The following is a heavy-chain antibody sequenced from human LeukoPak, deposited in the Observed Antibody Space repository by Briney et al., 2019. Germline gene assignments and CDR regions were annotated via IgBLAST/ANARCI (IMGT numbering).Heavy chain of an antibody. V-gene: IGHV1-2*02. CDR3: ARESPVVTPLYYYYYYMDV. D-gene: IGHD4-23*01. Sequence: ASVKVSCKASGYTFTSHGISWVRQAPGQGLEWMGWINPNSGGTNYAQKFQGRVTMTRDTSISTAYMELSRLRSDDTAVYYCARESPVVTPLYYYYYYMDVWGKGTTVTVSS. CDR1: GYTFTSHG. CDR2: INPNSGGT. J-gene: IGHJ6*03.